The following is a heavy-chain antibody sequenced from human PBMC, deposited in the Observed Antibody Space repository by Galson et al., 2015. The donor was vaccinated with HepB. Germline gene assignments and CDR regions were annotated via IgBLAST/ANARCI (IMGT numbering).Heavy chain of an antibody. CDR2: ISAYNGNT. Sequence: SVKVSCKASGYTFTSYGISWVRQAPGQGLEWMGWISAYNGNTNYAQKLRGRVSMTTDTSTNTAYMELRSLRSDDTAVYYCARDRLDYTISSCYWGQGTLVTVSS. J-gene: IGHJ4*02. V-gene: IGHV1-18*04. D-gene: IGHD6-6*01. CDR3: ARDRLDYTISSCY. CDR1: GYTFTSYG.